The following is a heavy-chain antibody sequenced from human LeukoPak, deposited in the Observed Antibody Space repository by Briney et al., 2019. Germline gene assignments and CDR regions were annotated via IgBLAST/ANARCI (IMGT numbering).Heavy chain of an antibody. V-gene: IGHV3-23*01. J-gene: IGHJ4*02. CDR2: ITANGGGT. CDR1: GFTFSTSA. D-gene: IGHD6-6*01. Sequence: PGGSLRLSCAASGFTFSTSAMSWVRQAPGKGLEWVSTITANGGGTYYADSVKGRFTISRDNFMNALYLEMNTLRAEDTAVYYCAKRIEYSSSSAYFDYWGQGTLVTVSS. CDR3: AKRIEYSSSSAYFDY.